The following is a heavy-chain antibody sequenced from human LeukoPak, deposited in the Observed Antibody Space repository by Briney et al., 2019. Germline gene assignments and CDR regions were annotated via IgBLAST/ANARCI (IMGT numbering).Heavy chain of an antibody. Sequence: ASVKVSCKASGYTFTGYYMHWVRQAPEQGLEWMGWINPNSGGTNYAQKFQGRVTMTRDTSISTAYMELSRLRSDDTAVFYCARRGYGSTYFDYWGQGTLVTVSS. J-gene: IGHJ4*02. CDR1: GYTFTGYY. V-gene: IGHV1-2*02. CDR2: INPNSGGT. D-gene: IGHD3-10*01. CDR3: ARRGYGSTYFDY.